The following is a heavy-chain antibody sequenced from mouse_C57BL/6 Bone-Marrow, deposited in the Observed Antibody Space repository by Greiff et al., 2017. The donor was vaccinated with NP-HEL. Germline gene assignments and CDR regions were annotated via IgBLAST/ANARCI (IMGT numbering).Heavy chain of an antibody. CDR3: ARRFITTVVAWYFDV. D-gene: IGHD1-1*01. Sequence: VQLQQSVAELVRPGASVKLSCTASGFNIKNTYMHWVKQRPEQGLEWIGRIDPANGNTKYAPKFQGKATITADTSSNTAYLQLSSLTSEDTAIYYCARRFITTVVAWYFDVWGTGTTVTVSS. CDR1: GFNIKNTY. V-gene: IGHV14-3*01. CDR2: IDPANGNT. J-gene: IGHJ1*03.